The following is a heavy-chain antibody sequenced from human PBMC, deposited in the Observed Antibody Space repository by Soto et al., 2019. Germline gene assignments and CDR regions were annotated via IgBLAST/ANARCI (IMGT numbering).Heavy chain of an antibody. V-gene: IGHV1-3*01. CDR1: GYTFTSYA. Sequence: SVKVSCKASGYTFTSYAMHWVRQAPGQRLEWMGWINAGNGNTKYSQKFQGRVTITRDTSASTAYMELSSLRSEDTAVYYCARKSYYDTSAFDIWGQGAMVTVSS. D-gene: IGHD3-22*01. CDR2: INAGNGNT. CDR3: ARKSYYDTSAFDI. J-gene: IGHJ3*02.